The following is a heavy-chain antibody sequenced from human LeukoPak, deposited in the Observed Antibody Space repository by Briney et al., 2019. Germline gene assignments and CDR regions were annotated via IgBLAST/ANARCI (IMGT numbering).Heavy chain of an antibody. Sequence: GGSLRLSCAASGFTFSSYGMHWVRQAPGKGLEWVAVISYDGSNKYYADSVKGRFTISRDNSKNTLYLQMNSLRAEDTAVYYCARTDTQPLEQWLIDYWGQGTLVTVSS. J-gene: IGHJ4*02. V-gene: IGHV3-30*03. CDR2: ISYDGSNK. D-gene: IGHD6-19*01. CDR1: GFTFSSYG. CDR3: ARTDTQPLEQWLIDY.